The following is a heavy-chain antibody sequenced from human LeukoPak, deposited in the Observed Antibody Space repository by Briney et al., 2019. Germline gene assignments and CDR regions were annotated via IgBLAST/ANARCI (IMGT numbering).Heavy chain of an antibody. CDR3: ARLKEGIDY. D-gene: IGHD3-10*01. J-gene: IGHJ4*02. Sequence: PSETLSLTCTVSGGSISSSGYYWGWIRQPPGKGLEWIGSIYYSGTTYYNPSLKSRVTISVDTSKNQFSLKLSSVTAADTAVYYCARLKEGIDYWGQGTLVTVSS. CDR1: GGSISSSGYY. V-gene: IGHV4-39*01. CDR2: IYYSGTT.